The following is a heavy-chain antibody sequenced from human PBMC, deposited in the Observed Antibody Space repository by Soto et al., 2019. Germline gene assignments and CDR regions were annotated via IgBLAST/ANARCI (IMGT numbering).Heavy chain of an antibody. D-gene: IGHD2-2*02. V-gene: IGHV4-34*01. Sequence: QVQLQQWGAGLLKPSETLSLTCAVYGGSFSGYYWSWIRQPPGKGLEWIGEINHSGSTNYNPSLKSRVTISVDTSKNQFSRKLGSVTAADTAVYYCARGLLRTVVPAAIGWFDPWGQVTLVTVSS. CDR2: INHSGST. CDR3: ARGLLRTVVPAAIGWFDP. J-gene: IGHJ5*02. CDR1: GGSFSGYY.